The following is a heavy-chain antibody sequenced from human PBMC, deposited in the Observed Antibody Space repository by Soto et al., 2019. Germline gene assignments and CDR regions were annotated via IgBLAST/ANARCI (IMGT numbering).Heavy chain of an antibody. CDR1: GFTFSDYY. CDR2: ISSSSSYT. J-gene: IGHJ4*02. CDR3: ARSVWGFQFDY. V-gene: IGHV3-11*03. Sequence: GGSLRLSCAASGFTFSDYYMSWIRQAPGKGLEWVSYISSSSSYTNYADSVKGQFTISRDNAKNSLYLQMNSLRAEDPAVYYCARSVWGFQFDYWGQGTLVTVSS. D-gene: IGHD7-27*01.